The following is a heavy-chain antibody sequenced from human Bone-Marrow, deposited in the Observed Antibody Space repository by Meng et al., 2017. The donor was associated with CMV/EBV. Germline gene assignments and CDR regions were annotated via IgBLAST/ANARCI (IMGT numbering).Heavy chain of an antibody. V-gene: IGHV3-21*01. CDR2: ISTTSSYI. J-gene: IGHJ6*02. D-gene: IGHD3-3*01. Sequence: GESLKISCAASGFTVSSNYMSWVRQAPGKGLEWVSSISTTSSYIYYADSVKGRFTISRDNAKNSLILQMNGLRVEDTAVYYCAGFGVAITNGLDVWGQGTTVTVSS. CDR1: GFTVSSNY. CDR3: AGFGVAITNGLDV.